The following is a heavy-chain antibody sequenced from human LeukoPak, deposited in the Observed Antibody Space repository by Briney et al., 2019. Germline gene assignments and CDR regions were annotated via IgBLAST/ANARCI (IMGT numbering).Heavy chain of an antibody. D-gene: IGHD4-11*01. J-gene: IGHJ6*03. Sequence: GGSLRLSCAASGFTFSSYWMHWVRQAPGKGLVWVSRINNDGSTTTYADSVKGRFTISRDNAKNTLYLQMNSLRAEDTAVYYCARDYFAVTPYYYYMDVWGKGTTVTVSS. V-gene: IGHV3-74*01. CDR1: GFTFSSYW. CDR3: ARDYFAVTPYYYYMDV. CDR2: INNDGSTT.